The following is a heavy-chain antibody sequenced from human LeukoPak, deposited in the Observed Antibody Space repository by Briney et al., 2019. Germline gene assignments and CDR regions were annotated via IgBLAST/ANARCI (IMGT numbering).Heavy chain of an antibody. CDR2: MNSDGTTT. CDR1: GFTLSGYW. Sequence: GGPLRLSCAASGFTLSGYWVHWVRQAPGEGLVWVSRMNSDGTTTTYADSVRGRFTISRDNAKNTLYLQMNSLRADDTAVYYCARYVVASACYDSWGQGTLVTVSS. D-gene: IGHD2-21*01. J-gene: IGHJ4*02. V-gene: IGHV3-74*01. CDR3: ARYVVASACYDS.